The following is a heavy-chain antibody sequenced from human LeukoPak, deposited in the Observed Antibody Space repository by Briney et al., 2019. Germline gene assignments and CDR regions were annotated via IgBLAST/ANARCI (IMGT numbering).Heavy chain of an antibody. J-gene: IGHJ4*02. CDR1: GYTFTNYG. D-gene: IGHD4-17*01. V-gene: IGHV1-18*01. Sequence: ASVKVSCMPSGYTFTNYGIIWVRQAPGQGLEWMGWISPYNHNTNYAQTVQGRVTMTTDTSTRTVYMDLRGQTSDDTTVYYCARERHDYGDYTPDYWGQGTLVTVSS. CDR3: ARERHDYGDYTPDY. CDR2: ISPYNHNT.